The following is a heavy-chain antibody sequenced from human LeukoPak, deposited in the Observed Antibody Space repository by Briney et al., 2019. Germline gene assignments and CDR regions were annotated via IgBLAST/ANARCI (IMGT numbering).Heavy chain of an antibody. CDR2: ISAYNGNT. CDR1: GYTFTSDG. D-gene: IGHD1-26*01. J-gene: IGHJ4*02. CDR3: ARDRVGATTHRFFDY. Sequence: ASVKVSCKASGYTFTSDGISWVRQAPGQGLEWMGWISAYNGNTNYAQKLQGRVTMTTDTSTSTAYMELRSLRSDDTAVYYCARDRVGATTHRFFDYWGQGTLVTVSS. V-gene: IGHV1-18*01.